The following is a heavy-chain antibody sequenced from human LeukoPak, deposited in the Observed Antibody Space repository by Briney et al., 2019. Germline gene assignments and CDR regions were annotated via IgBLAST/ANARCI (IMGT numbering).Heavy chain of an antibody. Sequence: PSETLSLTCTVSGGSISSYYWSWIRQPPGKGLEWIGYIYYSGSTNYNPSLKSRVTISVDTSKNQFSLKLSSVTAADTAVYYCARAKGERAYCGGDCHPPIAFDIWGQGTMVTVSS. CDR1: GGSISSYY. CDR2: IYYSGST. CDR3: ARAKGERAYCGGDCHPPIAFDI. D-gene: IGHD2-21*02. J-gene: IGHJ3*02. V-gene: IGHV4-59*01.